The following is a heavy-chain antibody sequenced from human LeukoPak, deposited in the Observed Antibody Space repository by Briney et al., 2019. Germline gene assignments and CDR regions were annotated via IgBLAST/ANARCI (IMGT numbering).Heavy chain of an antibody. V-gene: IGHV3-7*01. J-gene: IGHJ4*02. CDR3: ARGFASGDYGAD. Sequence: GGSLRLSCAASGFTYSLFWMSWVRQAPGKGLKWLANIKQDGSEKYYVDSVKGRFTISRDNAERSLYLQMNSLRAEDTAVYYCARGFASGDYGADWGQGTLVTVSS. CDR2: IKQDGSEK. D-gene: IGHD4-17*01. CDR1: GFTYSLFW.